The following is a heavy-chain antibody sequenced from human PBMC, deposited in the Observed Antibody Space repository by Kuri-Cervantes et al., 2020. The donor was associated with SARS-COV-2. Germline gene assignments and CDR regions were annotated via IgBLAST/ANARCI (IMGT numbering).Heavy chain of an antibody. V-gene: IGHV4-59*12. CDR3: ARGRSVFDP. Sequence: GSLRLSCTVSGGSISSYYWSWIRQPPGKGLEWIGYIYYSGSTNYNPSLKSRVTISVDTSKNQFSLKLSSVTAADTAVYYCARGRSVFDPWGQGTLVTVSS. CDR2: IYYSGST. CDR1: GGSISSYY. J-gene: IGHJ5*02.